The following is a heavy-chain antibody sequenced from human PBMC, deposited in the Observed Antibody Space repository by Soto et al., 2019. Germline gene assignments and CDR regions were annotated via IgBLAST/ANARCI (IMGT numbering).Heavy chain of an antibody. CDR3: ARVASDYINSADH. J-gene: IGHJ4*02. V-gene: IGHV3-23*01. CDR1: GFIFNAYA. D-gene: IGHD4-4*01. Sequence: EVQLLESGGGLVQPGGSLRLSCAASGFIFNAYAMTWVRQAPGKGLEWVSAIGGSGGNTYYAASVKGRFTISRDNSKDTGDLGMNRLRVGDTAVYFCARVASDYINSADHWGQGILVTVSS. CDR2: IGGSGGNT.